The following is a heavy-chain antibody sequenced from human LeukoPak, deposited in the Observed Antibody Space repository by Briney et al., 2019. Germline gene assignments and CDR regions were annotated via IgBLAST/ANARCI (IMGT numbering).Heavy chain of an antibody. V-gene: IGHV1-2*02. CDR1: GYTFTGYY. D-gene: IGHD2-2*01. CDR2: INPNSGGT. J-gene: IGHJ4*02. Sequence: ATVKISCKVSGYTFTGYYMHWVRQAPGQGLEWMGWINPNSGGTNYAQKFQGRVTMTRDTSISTAYMELSRLRSDDTAVYYCARSSREYQLPAWRVWGQGTLVTVSS. CDR3: ARSSREYQLPAWRV.